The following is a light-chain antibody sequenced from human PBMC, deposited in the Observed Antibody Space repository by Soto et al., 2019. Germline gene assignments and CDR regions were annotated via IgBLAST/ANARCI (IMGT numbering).Light chain of an antibody. CDR3: QQYGATPGT. V-gene: IGKV3-20*01. J-gene: IGKJ1*01. Sequence: EIVLTQSPDTLSLSPGERVTLSRRATQSVPKSYLAWFQQKPGQAPRLLIHGASYRATGTPDRFSGSGSGTDFTLTISRLEPEDFAVYYCQQYGATPGTFGQGTKLDIK. CDR1: QSVPKSY. CDR2: GAS.